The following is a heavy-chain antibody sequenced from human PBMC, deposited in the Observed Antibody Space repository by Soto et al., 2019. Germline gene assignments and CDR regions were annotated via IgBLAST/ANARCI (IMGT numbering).Heavy chain of an antibody. CDR2: ISGSGGST. CDR1: GFTFTIFG. CDR3: AKEVSLGSTVDLGY. V-gene: IGHV3-23*01. J-gene: IGHJ4*02. D-gene: IGHD7-27*01. Sequence: GGSLRLSCAASGFTFTIFGMSWGRQSPGKGLEWVSTISGSGGSTYYADAVKGRFTISRDNSMGTLYLQMKSLRVEDTAIYYCAKEVSLGSTVDLGYWGQGTLVTVSS.